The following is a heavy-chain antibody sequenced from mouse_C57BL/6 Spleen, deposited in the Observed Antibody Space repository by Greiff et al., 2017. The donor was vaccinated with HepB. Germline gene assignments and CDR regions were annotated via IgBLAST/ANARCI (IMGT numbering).Heavy chain of an antibody. Sequence: LEESGPELVKPGASVKISCKASGYTFTDYYINWVKQRPGQGLEWIGWIFPGSGSTYYNEKFKGKATLTVDKSSSTAYMLLSSLTSEDSAVYFCAREPRGSNYAMDYWGQGTSVTVSS. CDR3: AREPRGSNYAMDY. CDR2: IFPGSGST. J-gene: IGHJ4*01. CDR1: GYTFTDYY. D-gene: IGHD1-1*01. V-gene: IGHV1-75*01.